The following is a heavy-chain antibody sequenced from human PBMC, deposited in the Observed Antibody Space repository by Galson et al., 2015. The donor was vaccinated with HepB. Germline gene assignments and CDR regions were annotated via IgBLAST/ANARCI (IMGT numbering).Heavy chain of an antibody. D-gene: IGHD3-10*01. CDR1: GGSLSGFY. CDR3: ARGGGDSYMDV. CDR2: VNDRGST. V-gene: IGHV4-34*01. J-gene: IGHJ6*03. Sequence: SETLSLTCGVHGGSLSGFYRTWIRQPPGMGLEWIGEVNDRGSTNYNATLKSRITISIDTSKNQVSLKLSSVTAADTAVYHCARGGGDSYMDVWGKGTSVIVSS.